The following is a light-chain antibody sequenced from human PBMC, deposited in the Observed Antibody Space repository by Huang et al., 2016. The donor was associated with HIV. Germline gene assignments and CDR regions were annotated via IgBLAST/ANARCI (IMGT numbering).Light chain of an antibody. Sequence: IQLTQSPSSLSASVGDRVTITCRASQGINNYLAWYQQKAGKATKLLSYAASSLQSWVPSMFSGSASGTDFTLTINTLQPEDSATYYCQQLDSYPLTFGGGTKVEIK. CDR3: QQLDSYPLT. V-gene: IGKV1-9*01. CDR2: AAS. CDR1: QGINNY. J-gene: IGKJ4*01.